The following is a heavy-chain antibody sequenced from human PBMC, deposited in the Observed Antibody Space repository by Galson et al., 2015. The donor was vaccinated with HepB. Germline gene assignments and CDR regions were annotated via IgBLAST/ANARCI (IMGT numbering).Heavy chain of an antibody. CDR3: AKDLGRYSSSWRNYYFDY. D-gene: IGHD6-13*01. CDR1: GFTFSSYA. J-gene: IGHJ4*02. CDR2: VSGSGGST. Sequence: SLRLSCAASGFTFSSYAMSWVRQAPGKGLEWVSAVSGSGGSTYYADSVKGRFTISRDNSKNTLYLQMNSLRAEDTAVYYCAKDLGRYSSSWRNYYFDYWGQGTLVTVSS. V-gene: IGHV3-23*01.